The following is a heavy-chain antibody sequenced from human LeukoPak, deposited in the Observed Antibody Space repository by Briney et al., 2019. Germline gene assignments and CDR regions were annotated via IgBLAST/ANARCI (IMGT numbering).Heavy chain of an antibody. CDR3: ARIPFMVRGVIPFDY. CDR2: ISAYNGNT. J-gene: IGHJ4*02. CDR1: GYTFTSYG. V-gene: IGHV1-18*01. D-gene: IGHD3-10*01. Sequence: ASVKVSCKASGYTFTSYGISWVRQAPGQGLEWMGWISAYNGNTNYAQKLQGRVTMTTDTSTSTAYMEQRSLRSDDTAVYYCARIPFMVRGVIPFDYWGQGTLVTVSS.